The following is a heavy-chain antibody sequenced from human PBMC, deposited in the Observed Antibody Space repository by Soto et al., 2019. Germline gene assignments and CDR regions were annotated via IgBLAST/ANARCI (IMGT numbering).Heavy chain of an antibody. CDR3: ARHDYGGFGL. Sequence: QLQLQESGPGLVKPSETLSLTCTVSGGSISRSSYYWGWIRQPPGKGLEWIGSIYYTGSTYYNPSLKSRVTISVDTSKNQFSLKLSSVTAADTAVYYCARHDYGGFGLWGQGTLVTVSS. CDR2: IYYTGST. D-gene: IGHD4-17*01. CDR1: GGSISRSSYY. J-gene: IGHJ4*02. V-gene: IGHV4-39*01.